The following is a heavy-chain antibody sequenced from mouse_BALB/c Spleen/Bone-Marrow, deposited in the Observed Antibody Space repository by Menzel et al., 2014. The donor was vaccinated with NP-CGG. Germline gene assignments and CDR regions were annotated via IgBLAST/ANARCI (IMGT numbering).Heavy chain of an antibody. CDR1: GYSFTSYW. CDR3: TRYDLTARAFAY. J-gene: IGHJ3*01. D-gene: IGHD3-3*01. V-gene: IGHV1S82*01. CDR2: IHLSDSES. Sequence: QVHVKQSGAELVRPGASVKLSCMASGYSFTSYWMNWVKQRPGQGLEWIGMIHLSDSESRLNQKFKDKATLTVDKSSSTAYMQLSSRTTEDSAVYYCTRYDLTARAFAYWGQGTLVTVSA.